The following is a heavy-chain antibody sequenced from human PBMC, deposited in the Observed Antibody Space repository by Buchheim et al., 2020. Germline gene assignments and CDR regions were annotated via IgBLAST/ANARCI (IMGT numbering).Heavy chain of an antibody. CDR3: ARAVVLEVGIGWFDP. V-gene: IGHV4-30-4*01. CDR1: GGSISSDDHY. CDR2: IYHSGRT. Sequence: QVQLQESGPGLVKPSQTLSLTCIVSGGSISSDDHYWSWIRQPPGQGLEWIGHIYHSGRTYYKPSLKSRLTISVDTSKNQFSLRLTGATAADTAVYYCARAVVLEVGIGWFDPWGQGTL. J-gene: IGHJ5*02. D-gene: IGHD1-26*01.